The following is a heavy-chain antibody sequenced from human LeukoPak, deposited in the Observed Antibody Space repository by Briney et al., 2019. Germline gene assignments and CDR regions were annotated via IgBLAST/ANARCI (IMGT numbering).Heavy chain of an antibody. CDR1: GFTFSSYS. V-gene: IGHV3-21*01. Sequence: GGSLRLPCAASGFTFSSYSMNWVRQAPGKGLEWVSSISSSSSYIYYADSVKGRFTISRDNAKNSLYLQMNSLRAEDTAVYYCARETSYYYGMDVWGQGTTVTVSS. J-gene: IGHJ6*02. CDR3: ARETSYYYGMDV. CDR2: ISSSSSYI.